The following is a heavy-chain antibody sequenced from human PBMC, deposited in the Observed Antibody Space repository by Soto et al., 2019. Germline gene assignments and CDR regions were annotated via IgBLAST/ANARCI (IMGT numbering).Heavy chain of an antibody. Sequence: SETLSLTCAVYGGSFSDYYWSWIRQPPGKGLEWIGEINHSGSTNYNPSLKSRVTISVDTSKNQFSLKLSSVTAADTAVYYCAREGRYYASGRFWWFDPWGQGTLVTVS. CDR1: GGSFSDYY. CDR2: INHSGST. D-gene: IGHD3-10*01. J-gene: IGHJ5*02. V-gene: IGHV4-34*01. CDR3: AREGRYYASGRFWWFDP.